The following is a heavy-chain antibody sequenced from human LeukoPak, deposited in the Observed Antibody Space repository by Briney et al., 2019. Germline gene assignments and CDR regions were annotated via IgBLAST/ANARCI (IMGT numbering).Heavy chain of an antibody. V-gene: IGHV3-23*01. D-gene: IGHD2-21*02. CDR1: GFNFANHA. CDR3: VREDTPATANY. Sequence: GGSLRLSCAASGFNFANHAMSWVRQTPGKGLEWVSAISGGGDITYYADSVTGRYTISRDNSKDTLFLQMHSLRPGDTAVYYCVREDTPATANYWGQGTLVTISS. CDR2: ISGGGDIT. J-gene: IGHJ4*02.